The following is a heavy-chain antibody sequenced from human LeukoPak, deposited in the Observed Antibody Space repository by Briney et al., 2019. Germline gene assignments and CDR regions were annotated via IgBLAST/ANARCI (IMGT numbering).Heavy chain of an antibody. V-gene: IGHV4-34*01. D-gene: IGHD2-15*01. CDR3: ARAVLGYCSGGSCYSGGYFDY. CDR2: INHSGST. CDR1: GGSFSGYY. J-gene: IGHJ4*02. Sequence: PSETLSLTCAVYGGSFSGYYWSWIRQPPGKGLEWIGEINHSGSTNYNPSLKSRVTISVDTSKNQFSLKLGSVTAADTAVYYCARAVLGYCSGGSCYSGGYFDYWGQGTLVTVSS.